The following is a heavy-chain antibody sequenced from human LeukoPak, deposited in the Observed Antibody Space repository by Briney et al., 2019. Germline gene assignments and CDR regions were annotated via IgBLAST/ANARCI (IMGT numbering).Heavy chain of an antibody. J-gene: IGHJ4*02. Sequence: QPGGSLRLSCAASGFTFSSYAMSWVRQAPGKGLEWVSTISGSGGSTYYADSVKGRFTISRDNSKNTLYLQMNSLRAEDTAVYYCARTPGVGYSTRFNDYFDYWGQGTLVTVSS. CDR1: GFTFSSYA. V-gene: IGHV3-23*01. CDR3: ARTPGVGYSTRFNDYFDY. D-gene: IGHD6-13*01. CDR2: ISGSGGST.